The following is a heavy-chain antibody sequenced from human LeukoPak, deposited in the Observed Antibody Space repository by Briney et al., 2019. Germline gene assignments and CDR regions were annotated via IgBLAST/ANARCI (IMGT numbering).Heavy chain of an antibody. CDR3: ARSRPYCSSTSCAGAHY. D-gene: IGHD2-2*01. CDR1: GGTFSSYA. V-gene: IGHV1-69*05. CDR2: IIPIFGTA. J-gene: IGHJ4*02. Sequence: ASVQVSCKASGGTFSSYAISWVRQAPGQGLEWMGGIIPIFGTANYAQKFQGRVTITTDESTSTAYMELSSLRSEDTAVYYCARSRPYCSSTSCAGAHYWGQGTLVTVSS.